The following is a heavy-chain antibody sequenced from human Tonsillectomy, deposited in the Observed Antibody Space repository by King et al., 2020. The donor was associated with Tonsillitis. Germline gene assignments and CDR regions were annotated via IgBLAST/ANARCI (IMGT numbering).Heavy chain of an antibody. D-gene: IGHD3-16*01. CDR2: ISSSGTSI. V-gene: IGHV3-11*01. J-gene: IGHJ6*03. Sequence: VQLVESGGGLLKPGGSLRLSCAASGFTFNDYYMTWIRQAPGKGLEWLSYISSSGTSIYYADSVKGRFTISRDNTKNSMFLQMNSLRADDTAVYYCARVTGGALISYFYMDVWGKGTTVTVSS. CDR3: ARVTGGALISYFYMDV. CDR1: GFTFNDYY.